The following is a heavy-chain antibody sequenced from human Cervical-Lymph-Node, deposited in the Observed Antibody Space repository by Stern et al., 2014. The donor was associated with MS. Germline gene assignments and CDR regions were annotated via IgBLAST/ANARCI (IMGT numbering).Heavy chain of an antibody. V-gene: IGHV1-18*01. CDR1: GYTFSNYA. Sequence: MQLVESGAEVKKPGASVKVSCKTSGYTFSNYAIIWVRQAPGQGLEWMGWISAYKGNTSYAQKFQDKVTMTTDTSTSTAYLELRRLRSDDTAVYYCARGPTYRTGTVDNWGQGTLVTVSS. CDR3: ARGPTYRTGTVDN. J-gene: IGHJ4*02. CDR2: ISAYKGNT. D-gene: IGHD1-7*01.